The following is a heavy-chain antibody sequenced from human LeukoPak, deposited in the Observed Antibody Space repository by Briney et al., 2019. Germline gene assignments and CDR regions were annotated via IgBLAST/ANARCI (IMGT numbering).Heavy chain of an antibody. CDR3: AKTYYDILSVDY. CDR2: IRYDGSNK. D-gene: IGHD3-9*01. J-gene: IGHJ4*02. Sequence: GGSLRLSCAASGFTFSSYGMHWVRQAPGKGLEWVAFIRYDGSNKYYADSVKGRFTISRDNSKNTLYLQMNSLRAEDTAVYYCAKTYYDILSVDYWGQGTLVTVSS. CDR1: GFTFSSYG. V-gene: IGHV3-30*02.